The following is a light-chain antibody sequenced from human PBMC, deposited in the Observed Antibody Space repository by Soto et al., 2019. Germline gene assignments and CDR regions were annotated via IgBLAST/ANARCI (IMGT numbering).Light chain of an antibody. Sequence: QFVLTQPAFVSGSPGQSITISCTGTSGDVGTYNFVSWYQQHPGKAPKLIIYDVNSRPSGVSNRFSASKSGNTASLTISGLQAEDEADYYCCSYTTTSTYVFGTGTKVTVL. CDR3: CSYTTTSTYV. CDR2: DVN. J-gene: IGLJ1*01. V-gene: IGLV2-14*03. CDR1: SGDVGTYNF.